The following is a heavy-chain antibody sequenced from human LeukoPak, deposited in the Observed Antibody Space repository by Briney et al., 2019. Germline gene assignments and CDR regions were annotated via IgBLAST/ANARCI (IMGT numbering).Heavy chain of an antibody. V-gene: IGHV3-7*01. CDR1: GFTLSGYW. D-gene: IGHD2-21*01. CDR2: IKQDGSEK. Sequence: GGSLRLSCAASGFTLSGYWMSWVRQAPGKGLEWVANIKQDGSEKSYVDSVRGRFTISRDNAKNSLYLQMNSLRAEDTAVYYCARGPSYCGDNCYYYFDSWGQGTLVTVSS. CDR3: ARGPSYCGDNCYYYFDS. J-gene: IGHJ4*02.